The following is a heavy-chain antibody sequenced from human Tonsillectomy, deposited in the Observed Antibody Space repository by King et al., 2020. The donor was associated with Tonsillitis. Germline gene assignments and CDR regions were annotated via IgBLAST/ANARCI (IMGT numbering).Heavy chain of an antibody. D-gene: IGHD6-13*01. CDR2: INPNSGGT. Sequence: VQLVESGAEVKKPGASVKVSCKASGYTFTGYYIHWVRQAPGQGLEWMGWINPNSGGTNYAQKFQGRVTMTRDTSISTAYMELSRLRSDDTAVYYCAREPYSSSWDDAFDIWGQGTMVTVSS. CDR3: AREPYSSSWDDAFDI. V-gene: IGHV1-2*02. J-gene: IGHJ3*02. CDR1: GYTFTGYY.